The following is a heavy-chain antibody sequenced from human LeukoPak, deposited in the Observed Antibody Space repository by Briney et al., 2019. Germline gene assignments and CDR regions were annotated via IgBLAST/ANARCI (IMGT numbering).Heavy chain of an antibody. CDR2: ISSSGSTI. D-gene: IGHD2-15*01. Sequence: GGSLRLSCAASGFTFSDYYMSWIRQAPGKGLEWVSYISSSGSTIYYADSVKGRFTISRDNSKNTLYLQMNSLRAEDTAVYYCAKDSGVALFDYWGQGTLVTVSS. CDR3: AKDSGVALFDY. J-gene: IGHJ4*02. V-gene: IGHV3-11*04. CDR1: GFTFSDYY.